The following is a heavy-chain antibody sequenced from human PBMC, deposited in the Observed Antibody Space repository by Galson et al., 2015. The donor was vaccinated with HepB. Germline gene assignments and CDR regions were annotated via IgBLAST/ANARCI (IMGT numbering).Heavy chain of an antibody. D-gene: IGHD3-3*01. CDR1: GYSFTSYW. V-gene: IGHV5-51*01. Sequence: QSGAEVKKPGESLKISCKGSGYSFTSYWIGWVRQMPGKGLEWMGIIYPGDSDTRYSPSFQGQVTISADKSISTAYLQWSSLKASDTAMYYCARQYYDFWSGYYGLDYWGQGTLVTVSS. J-gene: IGHJ4*02. CDR3: ARQYYDFWSGYYGLDY. CDR2: IYPGDSDT.